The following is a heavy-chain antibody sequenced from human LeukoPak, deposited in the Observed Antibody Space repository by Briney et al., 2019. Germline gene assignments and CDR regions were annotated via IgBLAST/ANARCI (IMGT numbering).Heavy chain of an antibody. CDR2: INPSGDTT. Sequence: GASVKLCCKAAGYAFTGYYMHWVRQAPGQGLELMGVINPSGDTTTYAQKFQGRVTLTRDMSTSTVYTELSSLRSKDTAVSYCARDNSVRDAAWWFNPWGQGTLATVSS. CDR1: GYAFTGYY. CDR3: ARDNSVRDAAWWFNP. D-gene: IGHD5-24*01. V-gene: IGHV1-46*01. J-gene: IGHJ5*02.